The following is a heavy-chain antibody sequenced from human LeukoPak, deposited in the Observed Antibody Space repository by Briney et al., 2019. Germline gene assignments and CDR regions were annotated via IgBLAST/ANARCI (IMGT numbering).Heavy chain of an antibody. CDR3: ARDDYSNYGATNDY. CDR1: GFTFSSYS. J-gene: IGHJ4*02. V-gene: IGHV3-21*01. D-gene: IGHD4-11*01. Sequence: GGSLRLSCAASGFTFSSYSMNWVRQAPGKGLEWVSAISSSISYIYYADSVKGRFTISRDNAKNSLYLQMNSLRAEDTAVYYCARDDYSNYGATNDYWGQGTLVTVSS. CDR2: ISSSISYI.